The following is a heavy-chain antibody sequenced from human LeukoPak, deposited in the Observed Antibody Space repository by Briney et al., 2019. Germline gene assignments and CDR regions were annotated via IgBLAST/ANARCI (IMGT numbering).Heavy chain of an antibody. V-gene: IGHV3-21*01. CDR1: GFTFSSYN. CDR2: ISSSSSYI. D-gene: IGHD4-17*01. Sequence: PGGSLRLSCAASGFTFSSYNMNWVRQAPGKGPKWVSSISSSSSYIYYADSVKGRFTISRDNAKNSLYLQMNSLRAEDTAVYYCARDLHGGNDYGDNWGFDYWGQGTLVTVSS. J-gene: IGHJ4*02. CDR3: ARDLHGGNDYGDNWGFDY.